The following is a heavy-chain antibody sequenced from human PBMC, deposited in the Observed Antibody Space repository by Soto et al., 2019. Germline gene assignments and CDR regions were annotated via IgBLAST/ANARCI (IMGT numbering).Heavy chain of an antibody. Sequence: QVQLVESGGGVVQPGRSLRLSCAASGFTFSSYAMHWVRQAPGKGLEWVAVISYDGSNKYYADSVKGRFTISRDNSKNTLYLQMNRLGAEDTTVYYCARVRGSSTYYYYGMDVWGQGTTVTVSS. V-gene: IGHV3-30-3*01. CDR2: ISYDGSNK. J-gene: IGHJ6*02. D-gene: IGHD6-6*01. CDR3: ARVRGSSTYYYYGMDV. CDR1: GFTFSSYA.